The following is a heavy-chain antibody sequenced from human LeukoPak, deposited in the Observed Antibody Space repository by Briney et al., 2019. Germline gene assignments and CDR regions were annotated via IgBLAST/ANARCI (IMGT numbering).Heavy chain of an antibody. D-gene: IGHD6-19*01. CDR1: GSTFDDYA. CDR3: AKGSGAVAGKGDWFDP. Sequence: PGGSLRLSCAASGSTFDDYAMHWVRQAPGKGLEWVSGISWNSGSIGYADSVKGRFTISRDNAKNSLYLQMNSLRAEDTALYYCAKGSGAVAGKGDWFDPWGQGTLVTVSS. V-gene: IGHV3-9*01. J-gene: IGHJ5*02. CDR2: ISWNSGSI.